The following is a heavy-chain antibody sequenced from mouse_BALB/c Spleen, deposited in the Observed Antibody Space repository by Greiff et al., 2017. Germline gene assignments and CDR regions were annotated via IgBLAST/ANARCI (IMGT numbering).Heavy chain of an antibody. V-gene: IGHV5-4*02. CDR1: GFTFSDYY. Sequence: EVQRVESGGGLVKPGGSLKLSCAASGFTFSDYYMYWVRQTPEKRLEWVATISDGGSYTYYPDSVKGRFTISRDNAKNNLYLQMSSLKSEDTAMYYCARGGHDGYYAMDYWGQGTSVTVSS. CDR3: ARGGHDGYYAMDY. D-gene: IGHD2-3*01. J-gene: IGHJ4*01. CDR2: ISDGGSYT.